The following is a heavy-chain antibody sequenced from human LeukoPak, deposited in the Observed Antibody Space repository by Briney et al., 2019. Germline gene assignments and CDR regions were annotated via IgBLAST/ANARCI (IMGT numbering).Heavy chain of an antibody. CDR1: GYTFTSYG. D-gene: IGHD1-26*01. CDR3: ARAHAKGKQWELPVDY. Sequence: ASVKVSCKASGYTFTSYGISWVRQAPGQGLEWMGWISAYNGNTNYAQKLQGRVTMTTDTSASTAYMELRSLRSDDTAVYYCARAHAKGKQWELPVDYWGQGTLVTVSS. V-gene: IGHV1-18*01. J-gene: IGHJ4*02. CDR2: ISAYNGNT.